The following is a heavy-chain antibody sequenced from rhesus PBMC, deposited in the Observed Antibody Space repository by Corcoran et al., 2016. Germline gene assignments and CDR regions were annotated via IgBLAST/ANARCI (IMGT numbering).Heavy chain of an antibody. CDR3: ARVLYYEDDYGYPYDY. CDR1: GFSLSTSGMG. CDR2: IHWDDDK. D-gene: IGHD3-9*01. Sequence: QVTLKESGPALVKPTQTLTLTCTFSGFSLSTSGMGVGWIRQPPGKALEWLARIHWDDDKYYSTSLTSRLTISKDTSKSQVVLTMTNMDPVDTATYYCARVLYYEDDYGYPYDYWGQGVLVTVSS. V-gene: IGHV2S1*01. J-gene: IGHJ4*01.